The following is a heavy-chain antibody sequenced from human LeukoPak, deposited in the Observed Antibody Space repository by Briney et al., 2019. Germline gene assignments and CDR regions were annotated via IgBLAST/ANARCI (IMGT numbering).Heavy chain of an antibody. D-gene: IGHD3-3*01. CDR3: ARGPDYYDFWSGYLTGYYYYMDV. CDR1: GFTFSSYA. V-gene: IGHV3-30*01. CDR2: ISYDGSNK. Sequence: GRSLRLSCAASGFTFSSYAMHWVRQAPGNGLEWVAVISYDGSNKYYADSVKGRFTISRDNSKNTLYLQMNSLRAEDTAVYYCARGPDYYDFWSGYLTGYYYYMDVWGKGTTVTVSS. J-gene: IGHJ6*03.